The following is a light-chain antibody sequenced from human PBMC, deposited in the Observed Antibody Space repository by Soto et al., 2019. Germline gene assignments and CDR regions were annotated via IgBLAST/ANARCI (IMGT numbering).Light chain of an antibody. CDR1: SGHSSYA. Sequence: QLVLTQSPSASASLGASVKLTCTLSSGHSSYAIAWHQQQPEKGPRYLMKLNSDGSQTNGDVIPDRFSGSRSGAERYLTISSLQSEDEDDYYCQAWGPGIWVFGGGTKLTVL. CDR3: QAWGPGIWV. J-gene: IGLJ3*02. CDR2: LNSDGSQ. V-gene: IGLV4-69*01.